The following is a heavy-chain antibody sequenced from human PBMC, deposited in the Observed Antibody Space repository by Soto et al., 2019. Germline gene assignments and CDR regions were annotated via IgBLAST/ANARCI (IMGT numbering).Heavy chain of an antibody. CDR2: IYYSGST. V-gene: IGHV4-30-4*01. CDR1: GGSISSGDYY. J-gene: IGHJ5*02. D-gene: IGHD3-3*01. Sequence: PSETLSLTCTVSGGSISSGDYYWSWIRQPPGKGLEWIGYIYYSGSTYYNPSLKSRVTISVDRSKNQFSLKLSSVTAADTAVYYCARALTIFGVGLFDPWGQGTPVTVSS. CDR3: ARALTIFGVGLFDP.